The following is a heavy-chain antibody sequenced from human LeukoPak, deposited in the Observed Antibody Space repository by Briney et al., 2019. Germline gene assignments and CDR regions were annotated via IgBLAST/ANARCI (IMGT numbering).Heavy chain of an antibody. Sequence: GASVKVSCKASGYTFTSYDINWVRQATGQGLERMGWMNPNSGNTGYAQKFQGRVTMTRNTSISTAYMELSSLRSEDTAVYYCAREGWLLYYYYYYGMDVWGQGTTVTVSS. CDR1: GYTFTSYD. D-gene: IGHD3-9*01. CDR2: MNPNSGNT. J-gene: IGHJ6*02. V-gene: IGHV1-8*01. CDR3: AREGWLLYYYYYYGMDV.